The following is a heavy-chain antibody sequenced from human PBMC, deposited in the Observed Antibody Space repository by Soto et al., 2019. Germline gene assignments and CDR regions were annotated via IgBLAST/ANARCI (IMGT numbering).Heavy chain of an antibody. CDR2: ISGSGGGK. J-gene: IGHJ4*02. V-gene: IGHV3-23*01. CDR1: GVTLSTSA. CDR3: ARNWGILDY. D-gene: IGHD7-27*01. Sequence: GGSLRLSCEASGVTLSTSAMSWVRQAPGKGLEWVSTISGSGGGKYYADSVNGRFTISGDNSKNTLFLQMNSLRAEDTALYYGARNWGILDYWGEGT.